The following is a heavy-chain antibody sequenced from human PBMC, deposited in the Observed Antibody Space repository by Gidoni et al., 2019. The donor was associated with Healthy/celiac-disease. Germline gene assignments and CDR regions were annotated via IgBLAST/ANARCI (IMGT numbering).Heavy chain of an antibody. CDR1: VGSISSGGYY. CDR2: IYYSGST. V-gene: IGHV4-31*03. J-gene: IGHJ6*02. CDR3: ARDPRTGDLAYYGMDV. D-gene: IGHD7-27*01. Sequence: QVQLQESGPGLVKPSQTLSLTCTFPVGSISSGGYYWSWIRQHPGKGLEWIGYIYYSGSTYYNPSLKSRVTISVDTSKSQFSLKLSSVTAADTAVYYCARDPRTGDLAYYGMDVWGQGTTVTVSS.